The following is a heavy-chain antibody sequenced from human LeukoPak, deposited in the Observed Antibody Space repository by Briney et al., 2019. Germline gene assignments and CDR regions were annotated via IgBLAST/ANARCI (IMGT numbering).Heavy chain of an antibody. V-gene: IGHV4-39*07. CDR3: ARLTGPGAFDI. D-gene: IGHD1-14*01. Sequence: SETLSLTCTVSGGSISSSSYYWGWIRQPPGKGLEWIGSIYYSGSTYYNPSLKSRVTISVDTSKNQFSLKLSSVTAADTAVYYCARLTGPGAFDIWGQGTMVTVSS. CDR1: GGSISSSSYY. CDR2: IYYSGST. J-gene: IGHJ3*02.